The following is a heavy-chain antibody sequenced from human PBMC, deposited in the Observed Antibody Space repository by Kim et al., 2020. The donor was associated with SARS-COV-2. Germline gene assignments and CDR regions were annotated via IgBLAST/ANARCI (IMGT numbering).Heavy chain of an antibody. Sequence: SADSVKGRFTISRDNSRDPLYLQMNTLRAEDTAVYYCAQETYGDYEAFDGWGQGTLVTVSS. J-gene: IGHJ4*02. V-gene: IGHV3-23*01. D-gene: IGHD4-17*01. CDR3: AQETYGDYEAFDG.